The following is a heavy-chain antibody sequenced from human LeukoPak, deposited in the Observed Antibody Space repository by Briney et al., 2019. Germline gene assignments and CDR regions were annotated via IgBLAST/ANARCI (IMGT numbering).Heavy chain of an antibody. Sequence: GGSLRLSCAASAFTFRSYAMSWVRQAGGKGLEWVSAISGSGGSTYYADAVKGRFTVSRDNAKNALYLQMDSRRAEDTAVYYCAKYGGKEDFDYWGQGTLVTVSS. CDR1: AFTFRSYA. CDR2: ISGSGGST. D-gene: IGHD4-23*01. V-gene: IGHV3-23*01. CDR3: AKYGGKEDFDY. J-gene: IGHJ4*02.